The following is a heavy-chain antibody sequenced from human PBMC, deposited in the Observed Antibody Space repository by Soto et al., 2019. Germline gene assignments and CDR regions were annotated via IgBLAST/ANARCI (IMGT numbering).Heavy chain of an antibody. Sequence: GGSLRLSCAASGFTFSNYGMHWVRQAPGKGLEWVAVIWYDGSDKYYADSVKGRFTISRDNSKNTLYLQMNSLRAEDTAVYYCAGSARDLYYYFWSGYPDYYYYYLDVWGKGTTVTVSS. D-gene: IGHD3-3*01. J-gene: IGHJ6*03. CDR2: IWYDGSDK. CDR1: GFTFSNYG. V-gene: IGHV3-33*01. CDR3: AGSARDLYYYFWSGYPDYYYYYLDV.